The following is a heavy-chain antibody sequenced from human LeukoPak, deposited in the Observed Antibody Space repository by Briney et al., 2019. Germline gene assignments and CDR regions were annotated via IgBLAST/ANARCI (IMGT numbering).Heavy chain of an antibody. D-gene: IGHD3-22*01. CDR2: INPSGGST. Sequence: ASVKVSCKASGYTFTSYAMNWARQAPGQGLEWMGIINPSGGSTSYAQKFQGRVTMTRDTSTSTVYMELSSLRSEDTAVYYCAREGGYYDSSGYYPFDYWGQGTLATVSS. J-gene: IGHJ4*02. CDR3: AREGGYYDSSGYYPFDY. V-gene: IGHV1-46*01. CDR1: GYTFTSYA.